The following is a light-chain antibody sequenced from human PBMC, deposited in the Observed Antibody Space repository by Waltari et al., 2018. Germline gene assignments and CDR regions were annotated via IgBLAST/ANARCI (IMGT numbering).Light chain of an antibody. CDR1: SSDVGGYNY. CDR2: EVS. V-gene: IGLV2-14*01. Sequence: QSALTPPASVSGSPGQSITISCTGTSSDVGGYNYVSWYQQHPGKAPKLRIYEVSNRPSGVVNRFSGSKSGNTASRTIAGLQAEDEAEYYCSSYTSSSTLVFGGGTKLTVL. CDR3: SSYTSSSTLV. J-gene: IGLJ3*02.